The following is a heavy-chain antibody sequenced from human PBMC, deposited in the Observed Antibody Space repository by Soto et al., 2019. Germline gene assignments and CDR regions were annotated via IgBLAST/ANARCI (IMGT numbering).Heavy chain of an antibody. CDR3: ARAASGQWTTVTTKPGSNDDY. CDR1: GYTFTSYY. J-gene: IGHJ4*02. D-gene: IGHD4-17*01. V-gene: IGHV1-46*01. CDR2: INPSGGST. Sequence: ASVKVSCKASGYTFTSYYMHWVRQAPGQGLEWMGIINPSGGSTSYAQKFQGRVTMTRDTSTSTVYMELSGLRSEDTAIYYCARAASGQWTTVTTKPGSNDDYWGQGTLVTVSS.